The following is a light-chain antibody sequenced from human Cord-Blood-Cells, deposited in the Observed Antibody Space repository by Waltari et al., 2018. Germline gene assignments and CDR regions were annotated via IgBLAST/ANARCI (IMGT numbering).Light chain of an antibody. CDR1: QRLVHSDGNTY. V-gene: IGKV2-30*02. CDR2: KVS. Sequence: DVVMTQSPLSLPVTLGQPASISCRSSQRLVHSDGNTYLNWFQQRPGQSPRRLIYKVSNRDSGVPDRFSGSGSGTDFTLKISRVEAEDVGVYYCMQGTHWPPNYLYTFGQGTKLEIK. J-gene: IGKJ2*01. CDR3: MQGTHWPPNYLYT.